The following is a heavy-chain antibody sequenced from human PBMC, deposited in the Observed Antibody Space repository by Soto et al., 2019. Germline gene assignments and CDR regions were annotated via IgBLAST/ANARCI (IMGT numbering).Heavy chain of an antibody. V-gene: IGHV3-23*01. J-gene: IGHJ4*02. CDR2: ITGSGGST. D-gene: IGHD4-17*01. CDR1: GFTFSTYA. Sequence: GGSLRLSCAASGFTFSTYAMIWVRQVPGKGLEWVSVITGSGGSTYYADSVKGRFTISRDTSKNTLFLQMNSLRAEGTAVYYCAKDRYGDYGGIDYWGQGTMVTSPQ. CDR3: AKDRYGDYGGIDY.